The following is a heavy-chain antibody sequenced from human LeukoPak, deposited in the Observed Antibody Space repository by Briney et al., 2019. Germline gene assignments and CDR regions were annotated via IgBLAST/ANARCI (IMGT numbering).Heavy chain of an antibody. V-gene: IGHV4-59*01. D-gene: IGHD7-27*01. CDR1: GGSISSYY. CDR3: ARRGNWGFFDY. CDR2: IYYGGGT. Sequence: SETLSLTCTVSGGSISSYYWSWIRQPPGKGLEWIGYIYYGGGTNYNPSLKSRVTISVDTSKNQFSLKLSSVTAADTAVYYCARRGNWGFFDYWGQGTLVTVSS. J-gene: IGHJ4*02.